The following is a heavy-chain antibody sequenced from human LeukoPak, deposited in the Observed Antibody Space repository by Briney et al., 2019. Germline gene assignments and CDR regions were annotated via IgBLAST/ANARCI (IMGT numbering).Heavy chain of an antibody. CDR1: GFSFSAYW. CDR3: ARFGYVAAVDL. Sequence: SGGSLRLSCAASGFSFSAYWMTWVRQAPGTGLEWVANINPAGTETYYVDPVKGRFTISRDNAKNLLYPQMNSLRAEDTAVYYCARFGYVAAVDLWGQGTLVTVSS. CDR2: INPAGTET. V-gene: IGHV3-7*01. D-gene: IGHD2-15*01. J-gene: IGHJ4*02.